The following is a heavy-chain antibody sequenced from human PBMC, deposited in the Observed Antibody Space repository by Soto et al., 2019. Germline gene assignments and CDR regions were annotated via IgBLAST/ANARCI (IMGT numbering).Heavy chain of an antibody. Sequence: QVQLQESGPGLVKPSQTLSLTCTVSGGSISSGGYYWSWLRQHPGKGLEWIGYIYYSGSTYYNPSLKSQVTISVHTSKNQFSLKLSSVTAADTAVYYCARAPPYLEAFDIWGQGTMVTVSS. CDR3: ARAPPYLEAFDI. J-gene: IGHJ3*02. V-gene: IGHV4-31*01. CDR2: IYYSGST. D-gene: IGHD3-3*02. CDR1: GGSISSGGYY.